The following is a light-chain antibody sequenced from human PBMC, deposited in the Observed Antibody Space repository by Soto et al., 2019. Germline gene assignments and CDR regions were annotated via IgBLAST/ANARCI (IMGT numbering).Light chain of an antibody. V-gene: IGKV1-5*01. CDR3: QHYYTYPFT. J-gene: IGKJ3*01. Sequence: DIQMTQSPSTLSASVGDRVTITCRASQSISSWLAWYQQKPGKAPKLLIYDASSLDSGVPSTFSGSVSGTQFTLTISSLQPDDFATYYCQHYYTYPFTFGPATKVDIK. CDR1: QSISSW. CDR2: DAS.